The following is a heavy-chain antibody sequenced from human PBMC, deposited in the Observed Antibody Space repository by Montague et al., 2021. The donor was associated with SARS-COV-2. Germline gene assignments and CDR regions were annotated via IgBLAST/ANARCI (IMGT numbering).Heavy chain of an antibody. Sequence: SETLSLTCTVSGGSISYRSYYWGWIRQPPGKGLEWIGSIYYSGSTYYNSSLKSRVTISVDTSRNQFSLKLNSVTAADTAVYYCARLVWFGELSSENWFDPWGQGTLVTVS. V-gene: IGHV4-39*01. CDR2: IYYSGST. CDR3: ARLVWFGELSSENWFDP. D-gene: IGHD3-10*01. J-gene: IGHJ5*02. CDR1: GGSISYRSYY.